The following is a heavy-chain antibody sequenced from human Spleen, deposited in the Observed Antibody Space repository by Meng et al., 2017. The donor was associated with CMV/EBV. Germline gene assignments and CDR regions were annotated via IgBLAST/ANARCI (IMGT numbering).Heavy chain of an antibody. J-gene: IGHJ6*02. Sequence: GESLKISCAASGFTFSDYYMNFIRQAPGKGLEWVSYISSSGSTIYYADSVKGRFTISRDNAKNSLYLQMDNLRAEDTAVYYCARTNYDFWSVYGMDVWGQGTTVTVSS. D-gene: IGHD3-3*01. V-gene: IGHV3-11*04. CDR3: ARTNYDFWSVYGMDV. CDR1: GFTFSDYY. CDR2: ISSSGSTI.